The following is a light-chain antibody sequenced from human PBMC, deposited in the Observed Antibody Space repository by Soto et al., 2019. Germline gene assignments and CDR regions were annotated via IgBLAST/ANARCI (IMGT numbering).Light chain of an antibody. CDR2: DVN. V-gene: IGLV2-14*01. Sequence: QSALTQPASVSGSPGQSITISCTGIRSDVGTYNFVSWYQQHPGKVPKLMIYDVNNRASGVSGRFSGSKSGTTASLTISGLQAEDEANYYCTSYTPGGAFVVFGGGTKLTVL. J-gene: IGLJ2*01. CDR3: TSYTPGGAFVV. CDR1: RSDVGTYNF.